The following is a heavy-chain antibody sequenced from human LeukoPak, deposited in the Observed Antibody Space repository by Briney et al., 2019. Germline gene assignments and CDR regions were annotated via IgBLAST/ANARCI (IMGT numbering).Heavy chain of an antibody. CDR3: AVGGYHYGVSFDY. CDR1: GGTFSSYA. V-gene: IGHV1-69*13. CDR2: IIPIFGTA. Sequence: SVKVSCKASGGTFSSYAISWVRQAPGQGLEWMGGIIPIFGTANYAQKFQGRVTITADESTSTAYMELSSLRSEDTAVYYCAVGGYHYGVSFDYWGQGTLVTVSS. J-gene: IGHJ4*02. D-gene: IGHD4-17*01.